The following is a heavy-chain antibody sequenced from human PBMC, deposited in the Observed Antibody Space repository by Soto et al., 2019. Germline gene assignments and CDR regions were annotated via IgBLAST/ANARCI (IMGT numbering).Heavy chain of an antibody. V-gene: IGHV4-31*03. Sequence: SETLSLTCTVSGGSISTGGYYWSWIRQYPGKGLEWLGYIDGSGYTFYNPSLQSRLTLSMDTSKNQFSLKLSSATAADTAVYFCARKQAGFFYGIDYWVQGPLATVSS. CDR3: ARKQAGFFYGIDY. J-gene: IGHJ4*02. D-gene: IGHD3-3*01. CDR2: IDGSGYT. CDR1: GGSISTGGYY.